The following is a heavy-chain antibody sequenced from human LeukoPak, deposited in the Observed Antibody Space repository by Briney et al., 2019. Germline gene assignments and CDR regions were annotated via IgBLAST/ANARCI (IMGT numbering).Heavy chain of an antibody. CDR1: GYTFTGYY. Sequence: ASVKVSCKASGYTFTGYYIHWVRQAPGQGLEWMGWMNPNSGGTNYAQKFQGRVTMTRDTSISTAYMELSRLRSDDTAVYYCAREGGAWTQRGLFDPWGQGTLVTVSS. J-gene: IGHJ5*02. V-gene: IGHV1-2*02. D-gene: IGHD3/OR15-3a*01. CDR2: MNPNSGGT. CDR3: AREGGAWTQRGLFDP.